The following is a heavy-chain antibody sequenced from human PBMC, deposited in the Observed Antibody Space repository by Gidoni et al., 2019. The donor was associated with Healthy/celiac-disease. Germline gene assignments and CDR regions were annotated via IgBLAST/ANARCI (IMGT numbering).Heavy chain of an antibody. CDR2: IYWDDDK. D-gene: IGHD3-16*02. CDR1: GFSLSTSGVG. V-gene: IGHV2-5*02. CDR3: AHLLGELSFDAFDI. Sequence: QITLKESGPTLVKPTQTLTLTCTFSGFSLSTSGVGVGWIRQPPGKALEWLALIYWDDDKRYSPSLKSRLTITKDTSKNQVVLTMTNKDPVDTATYYCAHLLGELSFDAFDIWGQGTMVTVSS. J-gene: IGHJ3*02.